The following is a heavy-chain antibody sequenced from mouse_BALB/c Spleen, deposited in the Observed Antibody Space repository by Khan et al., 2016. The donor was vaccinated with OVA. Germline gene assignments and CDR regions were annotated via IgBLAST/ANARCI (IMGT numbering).Heavy chain of an antibody. J-gene: IGHJ3*01. Sequence: EVQLVESGPGLVKPSQSLSLTCTVTGYSITSEFAWNWIRQFPGNKLEWMGYINYSGNTRFNPSHKSRTSITRDTSKNQFFLQLNSVTTEDTATYYCARKDYYDYDPFPYWGQGTLVTVSA. V-gene: IGHV3-2*02. D-gene: IGHD2-4*01. CDR3: ARKDYYDYDPFPY. CDR1: GYSITSEFA. CDR2: INYSGNT.